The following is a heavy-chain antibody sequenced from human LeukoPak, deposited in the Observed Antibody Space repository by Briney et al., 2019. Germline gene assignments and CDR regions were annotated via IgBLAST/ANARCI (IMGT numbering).Heavy chain of an antibody. CDR2: INTNTGNP. CDR3: ARGHYDSR. J-gene: IGHJ4*02. D-gene: IGHD3-22*01. CDR1: GYTFTNFA. V-gene: IGHV7-4-1*02. Sequence: ASVKVSCKGSGYTFTNFAMNWVRQAPGQGLEWMGWINTNTGNPTYAQGFTGRFVFTLDTSVSTAYLQINSLKAEDTAVYYCARGHYDSRWGQGTLVTVSS.